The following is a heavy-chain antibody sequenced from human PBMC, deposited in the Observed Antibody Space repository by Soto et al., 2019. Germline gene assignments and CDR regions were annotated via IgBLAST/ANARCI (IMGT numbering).Heavy chain of an antibody. J-gene: IGHJ5*02. D-gene: IGHD6-6*01. CDR2: INPNSGGT. Sequence: ASVKVSCKASGYTFTGYYMHWVRQAPGQGLEWMGWINPNSGGTNYAQKFQGWVTMTRDTAISTAYMELSRLRSDDTAVYYCAREFRGEYSSSYNWFDPWGQGTLVTVSS. CDR1: GYTFTGYY. CDR3: AREFRGEYSSSYNWFDP. V-gene: IGHV1-2*04.